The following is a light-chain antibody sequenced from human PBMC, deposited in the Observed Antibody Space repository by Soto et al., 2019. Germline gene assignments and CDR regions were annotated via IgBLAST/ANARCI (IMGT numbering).Light chain of an antibody. CDR3: SSYAGSSNV. J-gene: IGLJ1*01. CDR2: EVN. V-gene: IGLV2-8*01. Sequence: QSALTQPPSASGSPGRSVAISCTGTSSDVGGYNYVSWYQQHPGKAPKLMIYEVNKRPSGVPDRFSGSKSGNTASLTVSGLQAEDEADYYCSSYAGSSNVLGTGTKVTVL. CDR1: SSDVGGYNY.